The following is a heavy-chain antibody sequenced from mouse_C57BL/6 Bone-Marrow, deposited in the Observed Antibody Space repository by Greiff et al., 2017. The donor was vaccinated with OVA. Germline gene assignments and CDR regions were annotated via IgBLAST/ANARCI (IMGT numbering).Heavy chain of an antibody. CDR2: ISSGGDYI. Sequence: EVKLVESGEGLVKPGGSLKLSCAASGFTFSSYAMSWVRQTPEKRLEWVAYISSGGDYIYYADTVKGRFTISRDNASKDLYLQMSSLKSDDTAMYYCTIGGGLRRPYYYAMDYWGQGTSVTVSS. CDR1: GFTFSSYA. CDR3: TIGGGLRRPYYYAMDY. D-gene: IGHD2-2*01. V-gene: IGHV5-9-1*02. J-gene: IGHJ4*01.